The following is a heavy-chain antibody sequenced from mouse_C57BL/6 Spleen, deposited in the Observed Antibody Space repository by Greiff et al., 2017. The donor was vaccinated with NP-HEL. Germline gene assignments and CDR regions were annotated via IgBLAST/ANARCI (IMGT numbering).Heavy chain of an antibody. V-gene: IGHV5-9-1*02. Sequence: EVQLQESGEGLVKPGGSLKLSCAASGFTFSSYAMSWVRQTPEKRLEWVAYISSGGDYIYYADTVKGRFTISRDNARNTLYLQMSSLKSEDTAMYYCTRAYPTKAMDYWGQGTSVTVSS. CDR1: GFTFSSYA. CDR2: ISSGGDYI. CDR3: TRAYPTKAMDY. D-gene: IGHD1-1*01. J-gene: IGHJ4*01.